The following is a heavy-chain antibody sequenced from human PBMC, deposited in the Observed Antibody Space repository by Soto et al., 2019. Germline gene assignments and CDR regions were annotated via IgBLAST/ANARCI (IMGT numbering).Heavy chain of an antibody. D-gene: IGHD1-26*01. CDR1: GNTFTYRY. Sequence: QMQLVQSGAEVKKTGSSVTVSCKALGNTFTYRYLHWVRQAPGQALEWMGWITPFSGDGPSAQKFQERVTITRDRSINTAYMQMSSLRSEDTAMYFCAGGGAGSGPFTWELPDHWGQGTLVTVSS. V-gene: IGHV1-45*02. CDR3: AGGGAGSGPFTWELPDH. J-gene: IGHJ4*02. CDR2: ITPFSGDG.